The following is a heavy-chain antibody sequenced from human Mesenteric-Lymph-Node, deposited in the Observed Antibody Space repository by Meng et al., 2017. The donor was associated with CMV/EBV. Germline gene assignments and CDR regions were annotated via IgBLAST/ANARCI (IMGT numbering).Heavy chain of an antibody. D-gene: IGHD2-2*01. Sequence: SETLSLTCAVYGGSFSGYYWSWIRQPPGKGLEWIGEINHSGSTNYNPSLKSRVTISVDTSKNQFSLKLSSVTAADTAVYYCARGVGIVVVPAAHYYYDMDVWGQGTTVTVSS. V-gene: IGHV4-34*01. CDR3: ARGVGIVVVPAAHYYYDMDV. CDR2: INHSGST. CDR1: GGSFSGYY. J-gene: IGHJ6*02.